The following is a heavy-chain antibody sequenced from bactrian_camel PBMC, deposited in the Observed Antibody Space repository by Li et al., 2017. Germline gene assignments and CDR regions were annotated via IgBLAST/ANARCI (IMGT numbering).Heavy chain of an antibody. CDR2: ILTANGAT. V-gene: IGHV3S63*01. CDR3: AADQRPWCSAIPGTDFGY. J-gene: IGHJ6*01. CDR1: GLTHDHYS. D-gene: IGHD6*01. Sequence: HVQLVESGGGSVQAGGSLTLSCIASGLTHDHYSLAWFRQVGGKQREGVAKILTANGATYYADSVKGRFTISQDNAKNTVYLQMNSLKPEDTAMYYCAADQRPWCSAIPGTDFGYWGRGTQVTVS.